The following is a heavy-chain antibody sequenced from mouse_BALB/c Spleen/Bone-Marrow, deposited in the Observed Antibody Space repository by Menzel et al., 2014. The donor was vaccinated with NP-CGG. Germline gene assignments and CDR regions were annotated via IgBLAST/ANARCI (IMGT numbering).Heavy chain of an antibody. Sequence: EAQGVESGPSLVKPSQTLSLTCSVTGDSITSGYWNWIRKFPGNKLEYMGYISYSGSTYYNPSLKSRISITRDTSKNQYYLQLNSVTTEDTATYYCARWGGYGNYDAMDYWGQGTSVTVSS. D-gene: IGHD2-10*02. CDR3: ARWGGYGNYDAMDY. CDR1: GDSITSGY. CDR2: ISYSGST. J-gene: IGHJ4*01. V-gene: IGHV3-8*02.